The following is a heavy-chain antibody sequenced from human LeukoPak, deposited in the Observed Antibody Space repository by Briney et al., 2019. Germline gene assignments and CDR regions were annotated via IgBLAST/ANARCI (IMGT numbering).Heavy chain of an antibody. Sequence: TGGSLRLSCAASGFTFSSYSMNWVRQAPGKGLEWVSSISSSSSYIYYADSVKGRFTISRDNAKNSLYLQMNSLRAEDTAVYCCARDGAFTVTTDINYYYYYYMDVWGKGTTVTVSS. CDR3: ARDGAFTVTTDINYYYYYYMDV. CDR1: GFTFSSYS. D-gene: IGHD4-11*01. J-gene: IGHJ6*03. CDR2: ISSSSSYI. V-gene: IGHV3-21*01.